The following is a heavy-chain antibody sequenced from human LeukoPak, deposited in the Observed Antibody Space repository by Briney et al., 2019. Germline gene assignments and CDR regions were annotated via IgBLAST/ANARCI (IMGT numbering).Heavy chain of an antibody. J-gene: IGHJ3*02. CDR1: GYTFTGYY. CDR3: ARFGLGKRIEVAGIPFDI. CDR2: ISAYNGNT. D-gene: IGHD6-19*01. V-gene: IGHV1-18*04. Sequence: ASVKVSCKASGYTFTGYYMHWARQAPGQGLEWMGWISAYNGNTNYAQKFQGRVTMTTDTSTSTAYMELRSLRSDDTAMYYCARFGLGKRIEVAGIPFDIWGQGTMVTVSS.